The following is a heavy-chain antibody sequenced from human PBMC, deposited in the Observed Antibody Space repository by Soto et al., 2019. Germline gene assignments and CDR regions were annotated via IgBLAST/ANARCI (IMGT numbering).Heavy chain of an antibody. CDR1: ADTFTTYT. V-gene: IGHV1-8*02. CDR3: AREYSSGYEMYV. Sequence: SLKVSCKASADTFTTYTLHWERQATGQGPERMGWMNPNSGKTDYAQKFQGRVTMTSNTSTSTDYMELSSMRSEHTAVYYCAREYSSGYEMYVGGQGTT. J-gene: IGHJ6*02. D-gene: IGHD6-19*01. CDR2: MNPNSGKT.